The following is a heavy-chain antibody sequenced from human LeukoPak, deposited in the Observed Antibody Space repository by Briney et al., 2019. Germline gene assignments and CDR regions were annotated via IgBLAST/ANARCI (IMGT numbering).Heavy chain of an antibody. Sequence: SETLSFTCTVSGGSISSYYWSWIRQPPGKGLEWIGHIYGSGSTNYNPSLKSRVTLTVDTSKNQFSLKLSSVTAADTAVYYCAREGTSGTHLNWFDPWGQGTLVTVSS. CDR2: IYGSGST. CDR1: GGSISSYY. V-gene: IGHV4-59*01. CDR3: AREGTSGTHLNWFDP. J-gene: IGHJ5*02. D-gene: IGHD1-1*01.